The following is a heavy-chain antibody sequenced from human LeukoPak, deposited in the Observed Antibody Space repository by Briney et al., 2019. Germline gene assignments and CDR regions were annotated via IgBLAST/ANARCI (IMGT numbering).Heavy chain of an antibody. J-gene: IGHJ5*02. CDR2: IYYSERT. Sequence: LRLSCAASGFTVSSNYMSWVRQPPGKGLEWIGYIYYSERTYYNPSLKSRIIISLDTSRNQFSLKPNSVTAADTAVYYCARDHRSNWFDPWGQGALVTVSS. V-gene: IGHV4-30-4*08. CDR1: GFTVSSNY. CDR3: ARDHRSNWFDP.